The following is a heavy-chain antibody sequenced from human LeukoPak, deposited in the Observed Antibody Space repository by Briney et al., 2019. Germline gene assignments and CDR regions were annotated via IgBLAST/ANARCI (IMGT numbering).Heavy chain of an antibody. CDR1: GFTFSSYA. CDR2: ISGSGGST. V-gene: IGHV3-23*01. CDR3: AKDYSSGGSADAFDI. J-gene: IGHJ3*02. D-gene: IGHD6-19*01. Sequence: GGSLRLSCAASGFTFSSYAMSWVRQAPGKGLEWVSAISGSGGSTYYADSVKGRFTISRDNSKNTLYLQMNSLRAEGTAVYYCAKDYSSGGSADAFDIWGQGTVVTVSS.